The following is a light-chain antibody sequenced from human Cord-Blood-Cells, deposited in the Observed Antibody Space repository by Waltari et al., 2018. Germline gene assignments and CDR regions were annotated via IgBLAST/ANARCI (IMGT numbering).Light chain of an antibody. CDR1: SSNIGAGYA. V-gene: IGLV1-40*01. J-gene: IGLJ2*01. CDR3: QSYDSSLSAVV. Sequence: QSVLTQPPSVSGAPGQRVTISCTGSSSNIGAGYAVNWYQQLPGTAPKLLIYGNSNRPSGVPDRFSGSKSGTSASLAITGLQAEDEADYYCQSYDSSLSAVVFGGGTKLTVL. CDR2: GNS.